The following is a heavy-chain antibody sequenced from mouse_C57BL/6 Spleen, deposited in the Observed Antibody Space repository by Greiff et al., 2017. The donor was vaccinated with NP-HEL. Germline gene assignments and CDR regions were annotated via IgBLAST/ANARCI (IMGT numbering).Heavy chain of an antibody. D-gene: IGHD2-4*01. J-gene: IGHJ4*01. V-gene: IGHV1-81*01. CDR3: AMIYYDYPWAMDY. Sequence: VQLVESGAELARPGASVKLSCKASGYTFTSYGISWVKQRTGQGLEWIGEIYPRSGNTYYNEKFKGKATLTADKSSSTAYMELRSLTSEDSAVYFCAMIYYDYPWAMDYWGQGTSVTVSS. CDR1: GYTFTSYG. CDR2: IYPRSGNT.